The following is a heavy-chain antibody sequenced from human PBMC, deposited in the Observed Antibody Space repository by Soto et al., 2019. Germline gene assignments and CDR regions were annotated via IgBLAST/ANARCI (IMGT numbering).Heavy chain of an antibody. CDR3: AHRPIVGAAI. V-gene: IGHV4-4*02. CDR1: VGSISNSNW. D-gene: IGHD1-26*01. Sequence: SETLSLTWAVFVGSISNSNWWTWVRQPPGKGLDWIGEIFHSGSTNYNSSLMGRVTISVDKANNQFSLKLSSVTAADTAVYYSAHRPIVGAAIWGQGTLVTVSS. J-gene: IGHJ4*02. CDR2: IFHSGST.